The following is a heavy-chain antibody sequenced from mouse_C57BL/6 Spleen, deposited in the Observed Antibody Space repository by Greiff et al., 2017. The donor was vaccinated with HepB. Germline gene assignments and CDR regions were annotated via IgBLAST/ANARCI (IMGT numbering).Heavy chain of an antibody. CDR3: ARPTTVVARGYFDV. CDR1: GYTFTSYW. V-gene: IGHV1-53*01. J-gene: IGHJ1*03. D-gene: IGHD1-1*01. Sequence: QVQLQQPGTELVKPGASVKLSCKASGYTFTSYWMHWVKQRPGQGLEWIGNINPSNGGTNYNEKFKSKATLTVDKSSSTSYMQLSSLTSEDSAVYYCARPTTVVARGYFDVWGTGTTVTVSS. CDR2: INPSNGGT.